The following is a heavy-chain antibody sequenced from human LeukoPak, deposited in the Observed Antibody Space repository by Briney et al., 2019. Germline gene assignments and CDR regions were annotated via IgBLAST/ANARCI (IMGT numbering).Heavy chain of an antibody. D-gene: IGHD5-18*01. CDR3: AKDLSGGYSYVSDWFDP. CDR1: GFTVSSNY. Sequence: GGSLRLSCAASGFTVSSNYMSWVRQAPGKGLEWVSVIYSGGSTYYADSVKGRFTISRDNSKNTLYLQMNSLRAEDTAVYYCAKDLSGGYSYVSDWFDPWGQGTLVTVS. CDR2: IYSGGST. V-gene: IGHV3-53*01. J-gene: IGHJ5*02.